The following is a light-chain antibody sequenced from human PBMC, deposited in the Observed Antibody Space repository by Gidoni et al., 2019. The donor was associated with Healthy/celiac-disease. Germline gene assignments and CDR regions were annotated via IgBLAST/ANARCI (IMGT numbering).Light chain of an antibody. CDR2: DAS. J-gene: IGKJ4*01. V-gene: IGKV3-11*01. CDR3: QQRSNWPLT. CDR1: QSVSSY. Sequence: EILLTQSPATLSLYPGKRATLSCRASQSVSSYLAWYQQKPGQAPRLLIYDASNRATGIPARFSGSGSGTDFTLTISSLEPEDFAVYYCQQRSNWPLTFGGGTKVEIK.